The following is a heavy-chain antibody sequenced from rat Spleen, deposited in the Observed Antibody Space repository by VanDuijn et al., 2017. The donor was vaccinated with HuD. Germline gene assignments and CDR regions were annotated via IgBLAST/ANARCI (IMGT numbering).Heavy chain of an antibody. CDR1: GFTFNNYW. Sequence: VQLVESGGGLVQPGRSLKLSCVASGFTFNNYWMTWIRQPPGKGLEWMGVIWSNGGTDYNSVLKSRLTISRDISKSQVFLKMNSLQTEDTDTYFCARDRPYYYDGPGDFWGPGTMVIVSS. CDR2: IWSNGGT. J-gene: IGHJ1*01. V-gene: IGHV2-19*01. CDR3: ARDRPYYYDGPGDF. D-gene: IGHD1-12*02.